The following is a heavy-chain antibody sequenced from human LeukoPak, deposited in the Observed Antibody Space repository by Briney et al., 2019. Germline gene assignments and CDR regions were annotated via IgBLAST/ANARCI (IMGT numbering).Heavy chain of an antibody. CDR3: ARAYSDCSSTSCYPYYYYYYMDV. D-gene: IGHD2-2*01. J-gene: IGHJ6*03. Sequence: GGSLRLSCVASGFTFSTYTRHWVRQAPGKGLEGVALISYDGINQYYADCVNGRFTISRENSKNTLDLQMNMLKADDTAVYYCARAYSDCSSTSCYPYYYYYYMDVWGKGTPVTVSS. CDR2: ISYDGINQ. CDR1: GFTFSTYT. V-gene: IGHV3-30*14.